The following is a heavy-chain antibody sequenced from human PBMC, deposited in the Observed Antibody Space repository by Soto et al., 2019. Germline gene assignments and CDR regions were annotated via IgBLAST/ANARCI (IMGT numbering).Heavy chain of an antibody. CDR3: ARDNYYYYYGMDV. Sequence: GGSLRLSCAASGFTFSSYAMSWVRQAPGKGLEWVSAISGSGGSTYYADSVKGRFTISRDNSKNTLYLQMNSLRAEDTAVYYCARDNYYYYYGMDVWGQGTTVTVSS. CDR1: GFTFSSYA. CDR2: ISGSGGST. J-gene: IGHJ6*02. V-gene: IGHV3-23*01.